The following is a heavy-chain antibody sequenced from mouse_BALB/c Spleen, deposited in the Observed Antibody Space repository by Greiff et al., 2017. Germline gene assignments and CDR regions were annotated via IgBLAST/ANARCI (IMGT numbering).Heavy chain of an antibody. J-gene: IGHJ4*01. CDR2: IWSGGST. CDR3: ARKRAYGNYPYYDMDY. V-gene: IGHV2-2*02. CDR1: GFSLTSYG. Sequence: AQLQQSGPGLVQPSQSLSITCTVSGFSLTSYGVHWVRQSPGKGLEWLGVIWSGGSTDYNAAFISRLSISKDNSKSQVFFKMNSLQANDTAIYYCARKRAYGNYPYYDMDYWGQGTSVTVSS. D-gene: IGHD2-10*02.